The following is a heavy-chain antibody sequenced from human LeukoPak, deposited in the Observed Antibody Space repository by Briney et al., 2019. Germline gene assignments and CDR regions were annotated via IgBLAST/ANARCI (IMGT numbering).Heavy chain of an antibody. CDR1: GGSISSSSYY. V-gene: IGHV4-39*07. CDR3: ARVRGGYYYDSSGYYSKPNWFDP. CDR2: IYYSGST. D-gene: IGHD3-22*01. J-gene: IGHJ5*02. Sequence: SETLSLTCTVSGGSISSSSYYWGWIRQPPGKGLEWIGSIYYSGSTYYNPSLKSRVTISVDTSKNQFSLKLSSVTAADTAVYYCARVRGGYYYDSSGYYSKPNWFDPWGQGTLVTVSS.